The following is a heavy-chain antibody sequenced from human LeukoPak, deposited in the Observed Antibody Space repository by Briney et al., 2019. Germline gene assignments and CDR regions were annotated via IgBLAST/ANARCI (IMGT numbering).Heavy chain of an antibody. CDR3: AKVRVGTSDCFDY. CDR1: GFTFSDYY. D-gene: IGHD5-12*01. CDR2: ISSRGSTI. J-gene: IGHJ4*02. V-gene: IGHV3-11*01. Sequence: PGGSLRLSCAASGFTFSDYYMSWIRQAPGKGLEWVSYISSRGSTIYYADSVKGRFTISRDNSKNTLYLQMNSLRAEDSALYYCAKVRVGTSDCFDYWGQGTLVTVSS.